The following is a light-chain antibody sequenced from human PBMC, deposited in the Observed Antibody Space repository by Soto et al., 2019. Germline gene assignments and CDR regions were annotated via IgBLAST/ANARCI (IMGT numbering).Light chain of an antibody. V-gene: IGKV3-20*01. J-gene: IGKJ1*01. CDR3: QQYGSSRT. CDR1: QSVRSNY. CDR2: GAS. Sequence: EIVLTQSPGTLSLSPGERATLTCRASQSVRSNYLAWYQQKPGQAPRLLIYGASSRATGIPDRFSGSGSGTDFTLTISRLEPEHFAVYYCQQYGSSRTFGQGTKVEI.